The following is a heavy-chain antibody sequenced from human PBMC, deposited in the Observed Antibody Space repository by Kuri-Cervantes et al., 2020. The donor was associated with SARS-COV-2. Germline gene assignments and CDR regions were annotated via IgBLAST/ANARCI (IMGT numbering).Heavy chain of an antibody. D-gene: IGHD4-17*01. V-gene: IGHV3-33*08. J-gene: IGHJ4*03. Sequence: SCEGSGFIFSDYGMHGVRQAPGKGLEWVANVWNDGSYKYYADSVKGRFTISKDNFNNMFYLQMNSLRVDDTAIYYCARDRYGDKAYDSFDMRGQGTMVTVSS. CDR2: VWNDGSYK. CDR1: GFIFSDYG. CDR3: ARDRYGDKAYDSFDM.